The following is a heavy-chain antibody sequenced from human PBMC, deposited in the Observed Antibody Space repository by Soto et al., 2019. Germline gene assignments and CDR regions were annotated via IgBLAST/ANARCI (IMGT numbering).Heavy chain of an antibody. CDR2: IYSSGSA. D-gene: IGHD2-2*01. V-gene: IGHV4-31*03. Sequence: QVQLQESGPGLVMHSQTLSLTYSVSGGSISSDGYFWTWIRQLPGMGLEWLGYIYSSGSAYYDPSCAGRLSLSLDASVNQFSLEVYSVTAADTAVYYCARLPCSRTCYFGGGFDIWGQGTVVTVSS. CDR1: GGSISSDGYF. J-gene: IGHJ3*02. CDR3: ARLPCSRTCYFGGGFDI.